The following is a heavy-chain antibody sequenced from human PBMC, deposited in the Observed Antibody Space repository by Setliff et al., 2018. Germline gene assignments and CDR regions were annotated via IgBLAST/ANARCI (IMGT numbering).Heavy chain of an antibody. J-gene: IGHJ6*03. CDR1: GGTLSTLA. V-gene: IGHV1-69*10. Sequence: ASVKVSCKASGGTLSTLAIAWVRQAPGQGLEWMGGTIPLLPLPNYAVKFQGRITITADKSTSTAYMEPSSLTSEDTAVYYCARGPSLSRGGDSSGYYDYYYMDVWGKGTTVTVSS. CDR3: ARGPSLSRGGDSSGYYDYYYMDV. D-gene: IGHD3-22*01. CDR2: TIPLLPLP.